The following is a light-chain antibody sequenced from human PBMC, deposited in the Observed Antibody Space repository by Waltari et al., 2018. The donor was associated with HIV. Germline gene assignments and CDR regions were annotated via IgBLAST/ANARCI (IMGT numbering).Light chain of an antibody. CDR2: VGTGGILG. Sequence: QPVLTQPPSASASLGASVTLPCTFNSADYSNHTVAWYQQRPGTVPRFVMRVGTGGILGSRGDGIPDRFFSVLNSGLNRSLTIKNIQEEDESDYHCGTDHGSGSDFVRVFGAGTKLTVL. V-gene: IGLV9-49*01. CDR3: GTDHGSGSDFVRV. J-gene: IGLJ3*02. CDR1: SADYSNHT.